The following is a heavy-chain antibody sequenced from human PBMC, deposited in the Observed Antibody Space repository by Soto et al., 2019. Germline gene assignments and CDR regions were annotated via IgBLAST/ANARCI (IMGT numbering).Heavy chain of an antibody. CDR3: ARVSPKGYGDYGGWFDP. Sequence: ASVKVSCKASGYTFTSYGISWVRQAPGQGLEWMGWISAYNGNTNYAQKFQGRVTITADESTSTAYMELSSLRSEDTAVYYCARVSPKGYGDYGGWFDPWGQGTMVIAAS. CDR1: GYTFTSYG. J-gene: IGHJ5*02. V-gene: IGHV1-18*04. D-gene: IGHD4-17*01. CDR2: ISAYNGNT.